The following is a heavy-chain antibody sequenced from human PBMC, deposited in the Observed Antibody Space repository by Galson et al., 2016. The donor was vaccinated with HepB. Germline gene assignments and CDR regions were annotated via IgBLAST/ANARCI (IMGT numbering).Heavy chain of an antibody. J-gene: IGHJ5*02. CDR3: ARTRYNGYSWDYDT. V-gene: IGHV2-70*01. CDR1: GFSLGTHGMC. Sequence: PALVKPTQTLTLTCTFSGFSLGTHGMCVSWIRQPPGKALEWLAVIQWDGDKFYSASLKTRLTISKDTSKDQVALTMTNMDPVDTATYFCARTRYNGYSWDYDTWGQGSLVTVSA. D-gene: IGHD5-12*01. CDR2: IQWDGDK.